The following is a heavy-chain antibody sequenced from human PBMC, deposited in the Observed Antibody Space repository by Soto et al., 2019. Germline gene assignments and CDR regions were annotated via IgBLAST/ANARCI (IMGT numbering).Heavy chain of an antibody. J-gene: IGHJ2*01. V-gene: IGHV3-74*01. Sequence: LRLACEASGXTFGEHWMYWVRQTPGKGLMSVSRTNPDGTSTTYADSVKGRFTISRDNSRNTLYLQMNTLRVDDTAVYYCAKHVVVGNWYFDLWGRGTLVTVSS. CDR3: AKHVVVGNWYFDL. CDR1: GXTFGEHW. CDR2: TNPDGTST. D-gene: IGHD2-21*01.